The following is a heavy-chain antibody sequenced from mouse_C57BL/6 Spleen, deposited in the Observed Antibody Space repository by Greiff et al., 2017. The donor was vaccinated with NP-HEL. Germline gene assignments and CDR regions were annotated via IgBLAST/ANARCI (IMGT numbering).Heavy chain of an antibody. CDR1: GYTFTSYW. Sequence: VQLQQPGAELVRPGSSVKLSCKASGYTFTSYWMDWVKQRPGQGLEWIGNIYPSDSETHYNQKFKDKATLTVDKSSSTAYMQLSSLTSEDSAVYYCARSGTTVVEAMDYWGQGTSVTVSS. D-gene: IGHD1-1*01. CDR3: ARSGTTVVEAMDY. V-gene: IGHV1-61*01. CDR2: IYPSDSET. J-gene: IGHJ4*01.